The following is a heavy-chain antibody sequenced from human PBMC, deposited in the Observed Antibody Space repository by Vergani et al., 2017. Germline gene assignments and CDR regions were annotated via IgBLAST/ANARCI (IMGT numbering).Heavy chain of an antibody. V-gene: IGHV1-46*01. D-gene: IGHD3-10*01. CDR2: INPSGGST. Sequence: QVQLVQSGAEVKKPGASVKVPCKASGYTFTSYYMHWVRPAPGQGLEWMGIINPSGGSTTYAQKLQGRVTLTRDTSTSTVYMELSSLRSEDTTVYYCTRDLTGSLLILHYWGQGTLVTVSS. J-gene: IGHJ4*02. CDR1: GYTFTSYY. CDR3: TRDLTGSLLILHY.